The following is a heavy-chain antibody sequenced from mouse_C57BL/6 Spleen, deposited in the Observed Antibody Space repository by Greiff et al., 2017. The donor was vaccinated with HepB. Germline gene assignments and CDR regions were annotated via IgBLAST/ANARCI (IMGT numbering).Heavy chain of an antibody. D-gene: IGHD3-2*02. Sequence: QVQLQQPGAELVKPGASVKLSCKASGYTFTSYWMHWVKQRPGQGLEWIGMIHPNSGSTNYNEKFKSKATLTVDKSSSTAYMQLSILTSEDSAVYYCARRSSGYVYFDYWGQGTTLTVSS. V-gene: IGHV1-64*01. CDR3: ARRSSGYVYFDY. CDR1: GYTFTSYW. J-gene: IGHJ2*01. CDR2: IHPNSGST.